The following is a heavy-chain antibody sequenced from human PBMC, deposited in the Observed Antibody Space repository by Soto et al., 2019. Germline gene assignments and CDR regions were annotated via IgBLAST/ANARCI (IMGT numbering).Heavy chain of an antibody. CDR1: GGSVSSGSYY. V-gene: IGHV4-61*01. CDR3: ARVRLPSKDGYNHNFDY. J-gene: IGHJ4*02. CDR2: IYYSGST. D-gene: IGHD5-12*01. Sequence: PSETLSLTCTVSGGSVSSGSYYWSWIRQPPGKGLEWIGYIYYSGSTNYNPSLKSRVTISVDTSKNQFSLKLSSVTAADTAVYYCARVRLPSKDGYNHNFDYWGQGTLVTVSS.